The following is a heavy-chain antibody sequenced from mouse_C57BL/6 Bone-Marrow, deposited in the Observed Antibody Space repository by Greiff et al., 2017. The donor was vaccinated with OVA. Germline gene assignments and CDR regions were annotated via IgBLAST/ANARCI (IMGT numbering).Heavy chain of an antibody. CDR2: IDPSDSET. CDR1: GYTFTSYW. J-gene: IGHJ3*01. Sequence: QVQLKQPGAELVRPGSSVKLSCKASGYTFTSYWMHWVKQRPIQGLEWIGNIDPSDSETHYNQKFKDKATLTVDKSSSTAYMQLSSLTSEDSAFYCFAGGSDYDEGAWFAYGGQGTLVTVSA. D-gene: IGHD2-4*01. V-gene: IGHV1-52*01. CDR3: AGGSDYDEGAWFAY.